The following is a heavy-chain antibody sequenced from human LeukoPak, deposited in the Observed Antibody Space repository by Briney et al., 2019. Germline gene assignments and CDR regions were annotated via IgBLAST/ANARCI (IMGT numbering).Heavy chain of an antibody. J-gene: IGHJ4*02. CDR1: GYSFTSYW. Sequence: GESLKISCKGSGYSFTSYWIGWVRQMPGKGLERMGIIYPGDSDTRYSPSFQGQVTISADKSISTAYLQWSSLKASDTAMYYCAGSSDSSGWYGVYWGQGTLVTVSS. V-gene: IGHV5-51*01. CDR3: AGSSDSSGWYGVY. CDR2: IYPGDSDT. D-gene: IGHD6-19*01.